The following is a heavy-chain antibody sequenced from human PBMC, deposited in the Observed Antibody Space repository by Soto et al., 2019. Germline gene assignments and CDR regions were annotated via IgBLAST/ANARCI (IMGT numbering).Heavy chain of an antibody. CDR1: GYTFTSYG. J-gene: IGHJ5*02. CDR3: AISCIAAAGPSWYAP. V-gene: IGHV1-18*01. CDR2: ISAYNGNT. D-gene: IGHD6-13*01. Sequence: ASVKVSCKASGYTFTSYGISWVRQAPGQGLEWMGWISAYNGNTNYAQKLQGRVTMTTDTSTSTAYMELRSLRSDDTAVYYCAISCIAAAGPSWYAPSSQRTLVTGSS.